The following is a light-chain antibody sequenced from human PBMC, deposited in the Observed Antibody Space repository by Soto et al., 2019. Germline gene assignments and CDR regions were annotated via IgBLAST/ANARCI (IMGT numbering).Light chain of an antibody. V-gene: IGKV3-11*01. CDR2: DAS. Sequence: EIVLTQSPATLSLSPGERATLSCRASQSVSSYLAWYQQKPGQAPRLLIYDASNRATGIPARFSGSGSGTDFTLTISSLEPEDFAVYYCQHLRAYPFSFGQGTKVDIK. J-gene: IGKJ2*03. CDR3: QHLRAYPFS. CDR1: QSVSSY.